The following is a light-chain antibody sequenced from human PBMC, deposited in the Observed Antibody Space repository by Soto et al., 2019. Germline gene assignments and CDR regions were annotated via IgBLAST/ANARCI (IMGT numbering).Light chain of an antibody. CDR3: AAWDDSLSGLL. Sequence: QSVLTQPPSASETPGQRVTISCSGSSSNIGRNAVNWYQHLPGTAPKLLIYNNNQRPSGVPDRFSGSKSGTSASLATSGLQSEDEADYYCAAWDDSLSGLLFGGGTKLAVL. CDR1: SSNIGRNA. V-gene: IGLV1-44*01. CDR2: NNN. J-gene: IGLJ3*02.